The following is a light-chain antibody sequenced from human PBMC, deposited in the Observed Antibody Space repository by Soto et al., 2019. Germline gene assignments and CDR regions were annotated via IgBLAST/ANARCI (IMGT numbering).Light chain of an antibody. Sequence: QSALTQPASVSGSPGQSLTSSCTGTSSDVGGYNYVSWYQQDPGKAPKVMIYDVSNRPSGVSHRFSASKSGNTASLTISWLQADDDADYYCTSYTSSSTYAFRTGTKDTVL. CDR1: SSDVGGYNY. J-gene: IGLJ1*01. V-gene: IGLV2-14*01. CDR3: TSYTSSSTYA. CDR2: DVS.